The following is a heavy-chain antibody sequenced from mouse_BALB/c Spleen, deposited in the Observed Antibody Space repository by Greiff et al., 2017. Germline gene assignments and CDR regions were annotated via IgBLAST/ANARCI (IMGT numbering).Heavy chain of an antibody. J-gene: IGHJ2*01. CDR2: ISYSGST. Sequence: EVKLVESGPSLVKPSQTLSLTCSVTGDSITSGYWNWIRKFPGNKLEYMGYISYSGSTYYNPSLKSRISITRDTSKNQYYLQLNSVTTEDTATYYCARIYYDYDVSYFDYWGQGTTLTVSS. CDR3: ARIYYDYDVSYFDY. V-gene: IGHV3-8*02. CDR1: GDSITSGY. D-gene: IGHD2-4*01.